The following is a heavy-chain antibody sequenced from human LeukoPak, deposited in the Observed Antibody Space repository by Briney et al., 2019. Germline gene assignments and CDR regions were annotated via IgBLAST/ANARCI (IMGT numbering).Heavy chain of an antibody. Sequence: GGSLRLSCAASGFTFSSYAMNWVRQAPGKGLEWVSYISSSGSTIYYADSVKGRFTISRDNAKNSLYLQMNSLRAEDTAVYYCARGDILTGYHYDAFDIWGQGTMVTVSS. CDR2: ISSSGSTI. V-gene: IGHV3-48*03. CDR1: GFTFSSYA. J-gene: IGHJ3*02. CDR3: ARGDILTGYHYDAFDI. D-gene: IGHD3-9*01.